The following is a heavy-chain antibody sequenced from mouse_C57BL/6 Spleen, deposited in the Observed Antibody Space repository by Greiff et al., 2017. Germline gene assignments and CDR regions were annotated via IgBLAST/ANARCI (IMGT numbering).Heavy chain of an antibody. Sequence: QVQLQQSGPELVKPGASVKISCKASGYAFSSSWMNWVKQRPGKGLEWIGRIYPGDGDTNYNGKFKGKATLTADKSSSTAYMQLSSLTSEDSAVYFCARAVYYGSSPDVWGTGTTVTVSS. V-gene: IGHV1-82*01. J-gene: IGHJ1*03. D-gene: IGHD1-1*01. CDR2: IYPGDGDT. CDR3: ARAVYYGSSPDV. CDR1: GYAFSSSW.